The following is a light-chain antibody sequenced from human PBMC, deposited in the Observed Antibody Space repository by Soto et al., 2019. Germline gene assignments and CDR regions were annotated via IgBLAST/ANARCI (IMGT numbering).Light chain of an antibody. CDR2: GAS. CDR3: QRPGKSPPPFS. J-gene: IGKJ5*01. Sequence: SPATVSVTPGERATLSCRASQSVSSNLAWYQQKPGQAPRLLIYGASTRATGIPARFSGSGSGTEFTLTISSLVSEDFAVNYCQRPGKSPPPFSSGQGTRPEV. CDR1: QSVSSN. V-gene: IGKV3-15*01.